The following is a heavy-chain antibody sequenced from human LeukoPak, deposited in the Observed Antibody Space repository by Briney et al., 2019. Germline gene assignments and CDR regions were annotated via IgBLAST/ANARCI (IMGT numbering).Heavy chain of an antibody. CDR3: GRDIGYSSSWYRDY. Sequence: ASVKVSCKASGYTFISYGISWVRQAPGQGLEWMGWISTYNGNTNYPQKLQGRVTMTTDTSTSTAYMELRSLRSDDTAVYYCGRDIGYSSSWYRDYWGQGTLVTVSS. CDR1: GYTFISYG. D-gene: IGHD6-13*01. J-gene: IGHJ4*02. V-gene: IGHV1-18*01. CDR2: ISTYNGNT.